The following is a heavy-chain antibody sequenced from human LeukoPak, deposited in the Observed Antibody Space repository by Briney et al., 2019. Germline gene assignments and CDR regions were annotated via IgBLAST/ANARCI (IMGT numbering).Heavy chain of an antibody. D-gene: IGHD1-26*01. V-gene: IGHV4-39*01. CDR3: ARGNSGSADY. Sequence: PGGSLRLSCAASGFTFSSYWMSWVRQAPGKGLEWIGSIYYSGSTYYNPSLKSRVTISVDTSKNQFSLKLSSVTAADTAVYYCARGNSGSADYWGQGTLVTVSS. J-gene: IGHJ4*02. CDR1: GFTFSSYW. CDR2: IYYSGST.